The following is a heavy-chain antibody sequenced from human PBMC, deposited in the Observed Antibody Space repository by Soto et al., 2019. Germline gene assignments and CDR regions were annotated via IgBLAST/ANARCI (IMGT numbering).Heavy chain of an antibody. CDR2: IIPIFGTA. V-gene: IGHV1-69*01. J-gene: IGHJ6*02. D-gene: IGHD6-6*01. Sequence: QVQLVQSGAEVKKPGSSVKVSCKASGGTFSSYAISWVRQAPGQGLEWMGGIIPIFGTANYAQKFQGRVTITADESTSTAYMELSSLRSEDTALYYCARSIAARPPYYYYGMDVWGQGTTVTVSS. CDR3: ARSIAARPPYYYYGMDV. CDR1: GGTFSSYA.